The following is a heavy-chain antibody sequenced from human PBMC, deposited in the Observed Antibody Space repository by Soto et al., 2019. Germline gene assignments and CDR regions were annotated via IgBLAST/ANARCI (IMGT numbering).Heavy chain of an antibody. V-gene: IGHV3-23*01. J-gene: IGHJ4*02. CDR2: IRAGGSDT. CDR3: ACVPIWCGSASCYTEGCAS. Sequence: EVQLLDSGGGWVQPGGSLRLSCVASGFVFSDYAMSWVRQAPGKGLEWVSAIRAGGSDTYYADSVKGRFTVSRVNSKKMLYLQMSTLRAEDTAIYYCACVPIWCGSASCYTEGCASGGQGTLVTVSS. D-gene: IGHD2-2*01. CDR1: GFVFSDYA.